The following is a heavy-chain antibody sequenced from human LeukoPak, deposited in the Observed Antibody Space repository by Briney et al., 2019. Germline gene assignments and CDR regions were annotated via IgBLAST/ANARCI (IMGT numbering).Heavy chain of an antibody. CDR1: GFSLSTRGVG. Sequence: SGPTLVNPTPTLTLTCTFSGFSLSTRGVGVGWIRQPPGKALEWLSLSYWDDDKRYSPALKSRHTITKDTSKTHVVLTMTNMDPVDTATYYCAYREGSLGSYSFDIWGQGTMVTVSS. J-gene: IGHJ3*02. CDR2: SYWDDDK. D-gene: IGHD3-10*01. V-gene: IGHV2-5*02. CDR3: AYREGSLGSYSFDI.